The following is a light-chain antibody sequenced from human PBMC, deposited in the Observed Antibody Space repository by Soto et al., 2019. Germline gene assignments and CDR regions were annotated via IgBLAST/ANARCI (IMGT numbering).Light chain of an antibody. CDR2: RAS. Sequence: IVLTQSPATLSVSPGERATLSCRASQSVSSNLAWYQQKPGQAPRLFIFRASSRATGLPARFSASGSGTDFNLTISSLQSEDFAVYYCQQYNNWPRATFGGGTKADIK. V-gene: IGKV3-15*01. CDR3: QQYNNWPRAT. CDR1: QSVSSN. J-gene: IGKJ4*01.